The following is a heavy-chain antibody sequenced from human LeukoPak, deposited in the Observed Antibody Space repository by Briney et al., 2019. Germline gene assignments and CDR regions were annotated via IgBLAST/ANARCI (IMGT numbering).Heavy chain of an antibody. J-gene: IGHJ4*02. CDR2: IKPDGSDK. D-gene: IGHD3-16*01. Sequence: GGSLRLSCAASGFTLSSHWMSWVRQAPGKGLEWVANIKPDGSDKYYVDSVKGRFTISRDNAKNSIYLQINSLRAEDTAVYYCVRFGLNAAYFDFWGQGTLVTVSS. CDR3: VRFGLNAAYFDF. V-gene: IGHV3-7*04. CDR1: GFTLSSHW.